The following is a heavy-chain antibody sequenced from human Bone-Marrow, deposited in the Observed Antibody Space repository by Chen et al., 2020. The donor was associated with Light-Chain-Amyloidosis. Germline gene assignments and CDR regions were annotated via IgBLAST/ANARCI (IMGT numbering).Heavy chain of an antibody. CDR3: ARSPFESSSSLYYYYYGMDV. CDR1: GFTFSSYG. V-gene: IGHV3-33*01. CDR2: IWYDGSNK. D-gene: IGHD6-6*01. J-gene: IGHJ6*02. Sequence: QVQLVESGGGVVQPGRSLRLSCAASGFTFSSYGMHWVRPAPGKGLEWVAVIWYDGSNKYYADSVKGRFTISRDNSKNTLYLQMNSLRAEDTAVYYCARSPFESSSSLYYYYYGMDVWGQGTTVTVSS.